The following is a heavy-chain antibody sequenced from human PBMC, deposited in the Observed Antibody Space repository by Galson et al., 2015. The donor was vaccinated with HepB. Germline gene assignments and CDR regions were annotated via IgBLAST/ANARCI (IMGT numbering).Heavy chain of an antibody. CDR2: ISSRSSYI. J-gene: IGHJ6*02. CDR3: AKPSPYYYDSSGYHYYYGVDV. Sequence: SLRLSCAASGFTFSSYSMNWVRQAPGKGLEWVSSISSRSSYIYYADSGKGRFTISRDNAKNSLYLQMNSLRAEDTALYYCAKPSPYYYDSSGYHYYYGVDVWGQGTTVTVSS. D-gene: IGHD3-22*01. CDR1: GFTFSSYS. V-gene: IGHV3-21*01.